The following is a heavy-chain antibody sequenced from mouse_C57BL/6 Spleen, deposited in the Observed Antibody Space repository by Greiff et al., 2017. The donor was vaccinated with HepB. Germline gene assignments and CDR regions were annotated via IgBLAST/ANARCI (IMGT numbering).Heavy chain of an antibody. D-gene: IGHD1-1*01. CDR3: ARATTVVARYFDV. Sequence: QVQLQQSGAELVKPGASVKMSCKASGYTFTSYWITWVKQRPGQGLEWIGDIYPGSGSTNYNEKFKSKATLTVDTSSSTAYMQLSSLTSEDPAVYYCARATTVVARYFDVWGTGTTVTVSS. V-gene: IGHV1-55*01. CDR2: IYPGSGST. J-gene: IGHJ1*03. CDR1: GYTFTSYW.